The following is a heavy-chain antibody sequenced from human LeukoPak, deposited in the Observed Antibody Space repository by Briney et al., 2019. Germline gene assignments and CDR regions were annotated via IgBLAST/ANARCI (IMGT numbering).Heavy chain of an antibody. D-gene: IGHD2-2*01. Sequence: SETLSLTCTVSGGSISGYYWSWIRQPPGRGLEWIGYVYTTGATDYNPSLKSRVTISTDTSRNQISLRLTSVTAADTAVYYCARQSCSGSGCWNLLDYWGQGTQVTVYS. CDR2: VYTTGAT. V-gene: IGHV4-4*09. J-gene: IGHJ4*02. CDR1: GGSISGYY. CDR3: ARQSCSGSGCWNLLDY.